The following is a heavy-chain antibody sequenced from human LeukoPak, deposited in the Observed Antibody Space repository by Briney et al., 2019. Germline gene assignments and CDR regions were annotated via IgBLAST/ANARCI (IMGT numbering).Heavy chain of an antibody. J-gene: IGHJ4*02. V-gene: IGHV3-72*01. CDR3: AKPHSYDSSGYYYRGADY. D-gene: IGHD3-22*01. CDR1: GFTFSDHY. Sequence: GGSLRLSCAASGFTFSDHYMDWVRQAPGKGLEWVGRTRKKADGYTTEYAASVEGRFTISRDDSKNSLYLQMNSLRAEDTAVYYCAKPHSYDSSGYYYRGADYWGQGTLVTVSS. CDR2: TRKKADGYTT.